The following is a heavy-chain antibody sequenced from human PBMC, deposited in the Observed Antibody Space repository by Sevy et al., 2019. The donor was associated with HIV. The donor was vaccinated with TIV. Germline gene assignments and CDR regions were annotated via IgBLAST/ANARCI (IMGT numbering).Heavy chain of an antibody. Sequence: ASGKVSCKVSEYTLSELSMHWVRQAAGKGLEWMGSFDPEDGETIYAQKFQGRVTMTEDTSTDTAYMELSSLRSDDTAVYYCATTKDYYDSSGDPFDYWGQGTLVTVSS. CDR1: EYTLSELS. D-gene: IGHD3-22*01. J-gene: IGHJ4*02. V-gene: IGHV1-24*01. CDR3: ATTKDYYDSSGDPFDY. CDR2: FDPEDGET.